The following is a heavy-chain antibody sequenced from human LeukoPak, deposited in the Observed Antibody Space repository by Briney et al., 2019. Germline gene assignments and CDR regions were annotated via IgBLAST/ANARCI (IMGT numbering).Heavy chain of an antibody. CDR2: INPSLGST. CDR1: GYTFTGYY. CDR3: ARVLVAASSDAFDI. V-gene: IGHV1-46*01. J-gene: IGHJ3*02. Sequence: ASVKVSCKASGYTFTGYYMHWVRQAPGQGLEWMGIINPSLGSTRYAQKFQGRVTMTRDTSTSTLYMELSSLRSEDTAVYYCARVLVAASSDAFDIWGQGTMVSVS. D-gene: IGHD2-8*02.